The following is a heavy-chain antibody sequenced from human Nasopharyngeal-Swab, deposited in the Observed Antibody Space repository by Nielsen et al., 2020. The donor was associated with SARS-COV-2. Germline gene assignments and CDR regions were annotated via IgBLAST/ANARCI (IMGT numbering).Heavy chain of an antibody. V-gene: IGHV2-5*02. J-gene: IGHJ4*02. Sequence: GPTLVKPTQTLTLTCTFSGFSLSTSGVGVGGIRQPPGKALEWLALIYWDDDKRYSPCLKSRLTITKDTSKNQAVLTMTNMDPVDTATYYCAHSAAYYYDSSGYYPEGFDYWGQGTLVTVSS. CDR3: AHSAAYYYDSSGYYPEGFDY. CDR1: GFSLSTSGVG. D-gene: IGHD3-22*01. CDR2: IYWDDDK.